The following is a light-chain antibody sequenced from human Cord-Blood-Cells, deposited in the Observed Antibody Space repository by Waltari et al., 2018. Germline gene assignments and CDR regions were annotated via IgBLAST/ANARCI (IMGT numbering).Light chain of an antibody. CDR2: EGS. CDR1: SRDVGCYTL. CDR3: CSYAGSSTYV. Sequence: QSALTQPASVSGSPGQSTTISCTGTSRDVGCYTLVSCYQQHPGKAPKLMIHEGSKRPSGVSNRFSGSKSGNTASLTISGLQAEDEADYYCCSYAGSSTYVFGTGTKVTVL. V-gene: IGLV2-23*01. J-gene: IGLJ1*01.